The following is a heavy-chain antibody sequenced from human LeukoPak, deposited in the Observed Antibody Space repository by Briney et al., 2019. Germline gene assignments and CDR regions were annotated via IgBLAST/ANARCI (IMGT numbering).Heavy chain of an antibody. Sequence: PGGSLRLSCAASGFNFSSYWMSWVRQAPGKGLEWVANIKQDGSEKYYVDSVKGRFTISRDNAKNSLYLQMNSLRAEDTAVYYCAREVHEYQLLNNWFDPWGQGTLVTVSS. CDR1: GFNFSSYW. D-gene: IGHD2-2*01. CDR3: AREVHEYQLLNNWFDP. V-gene: IGHV3-7*01. CDR2: IKQDGSEK. J-gene: IGHJ5*02.